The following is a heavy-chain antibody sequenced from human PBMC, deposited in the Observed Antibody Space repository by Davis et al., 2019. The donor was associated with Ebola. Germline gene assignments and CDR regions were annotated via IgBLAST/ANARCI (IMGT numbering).Heavy chain of an antibody. J-gene: IGHJ4*02. CDR3: ASEVAVAGRDY. D-gene: IGHD6-19*01. CDR2: IIPILGIA. Sequence: SVKVSCKASGDTFSKYTISWVRQAPGQGLEWMGRIIPILGIANYAQKFQGRVTITADKSTSTAYMELSSLRSEDTAVYYCASEVAVAGRDYWGQGTLVTVSS. CDR1: GDTFSKYT. V-gene: IGHV1-69*02.